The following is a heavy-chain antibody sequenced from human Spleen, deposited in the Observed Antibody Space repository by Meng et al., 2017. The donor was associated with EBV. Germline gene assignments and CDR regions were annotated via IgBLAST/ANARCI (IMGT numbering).Heavy chain of an antibody. CDR2: INPDSGDT. J-gene: IGHJ4*02. V-gene: IGHV1-2*06. CDR3: ARENVATGDLL. CDR1: RDTFIGYY. Sequence: QVECVQSGAGVKKPGSAVKVPCKTSRDTFIGYYFHWVRQAPGQGLEWMGRINPDSGDTDHAQKFQGRVTLTEDTSITTSYMELSRLTSDDTAFYYCARENVATGDLLWGRGTRV. D-gene: IGHD2-21*01.